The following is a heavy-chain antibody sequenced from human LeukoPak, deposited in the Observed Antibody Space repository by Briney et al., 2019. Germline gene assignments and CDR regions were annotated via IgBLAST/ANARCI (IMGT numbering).Heavy chain of an antibody. CDR3: ARSTLPGRSGRTEFFQH. V-gene: IGHV3-11*01. CDR1: RSAFSDYF. D-gene: IGHD6-19*01. Sequence: GGSLRLSCAASRSAFSDYFMGWIRRAPGKGLEFISYISDRGSTVYYADSVKGRFTVSRDNAENSLYLQMHSLRAEDTAMYYCARSTLPGRSGRTEFFQHWGQGTLVTVSS. CDR2: ISDRGSTV. J-gene: IGHJ1*01.